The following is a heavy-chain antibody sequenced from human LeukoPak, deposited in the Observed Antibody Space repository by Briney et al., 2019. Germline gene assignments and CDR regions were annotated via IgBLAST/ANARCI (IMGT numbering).Heavy chain of an antibody. CDR3: ARGPVGGTTYNDGDAFDI. D-gene: IGHD1-7*01. V-gene: IGHV4-59*01. CDR1: GGSISRYY. CDR2: IYYSGST. J-gene: IGHJ3*02. Sequence: SETLSLTCAVSGGSISRYYWSWIRQPPGKGLEWIGYIYYSGSTNYNPSLKSRVTISVDTSKNQFSLKLSSVTAADTAVYYCARGPVGGTTYNDGDAFDIWGQGTMVTVSS.